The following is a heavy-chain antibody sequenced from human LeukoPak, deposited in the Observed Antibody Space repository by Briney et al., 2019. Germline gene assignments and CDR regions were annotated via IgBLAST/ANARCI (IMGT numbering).Heavy chain of an antibody. V-gene: IGHV1-18*01. Sequence: ASVKVSCKASGYTFTSYGISWVRQAPGQGLEWTGWISAYNGNTNYAQKLQGRVTMTTDTSTSTAYMELRSLRSDDTAVYYCARTNYDFWSGYPGGMDVWGQGTTVTVSS. D-gene: IGHD3-3*01. CDR2: ISAYNGNT. CDR3: ARTNYDFWSGYPGGMDV. J-gene: IGHJ6*02. CDR1: GYTFTSYG.